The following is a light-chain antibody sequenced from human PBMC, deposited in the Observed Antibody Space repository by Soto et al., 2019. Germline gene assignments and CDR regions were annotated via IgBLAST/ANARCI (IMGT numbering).Light chain of an antibody. Sequence: EIVLTQSPGTLSLSPGERATLSCRASQSVSSSYLAWYQQKPGQAPRLLFYDTSNRATGIPERFSGSGSGTDFSLTISRLEPEDFAVYYCQYYVSSPFAVTFGGGTKVEIK. J-gene: IGKJ4*01. V-gene: IGKV3-20*01. CDR3: QYYVSSPFAVT. CDR2: DTS. CDR1: QSVSSSY.